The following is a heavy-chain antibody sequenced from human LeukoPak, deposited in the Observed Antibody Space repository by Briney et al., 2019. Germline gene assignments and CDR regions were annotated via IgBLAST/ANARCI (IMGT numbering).Heavy chain of an antibody. J-gene: IGHJ6*02. CDR3: TRDHCTSINCYEYNYYGMDV. CDR1: GYTFTAYY. Sequence: ASLKVSCKASGYTFTAYYIHWVRRAPGQGLEWMGWINPNSGGTESAQKFKGRVTMTRDTSNSTAYMELSRLRSDDTAVYYCTRDHCTSINCYEYNYYGMDVWGQGTTVTVSS. V-gene: IGHV1-2*02. CDR2: INPNSGGT. D-gene: IGHD2-2*01.